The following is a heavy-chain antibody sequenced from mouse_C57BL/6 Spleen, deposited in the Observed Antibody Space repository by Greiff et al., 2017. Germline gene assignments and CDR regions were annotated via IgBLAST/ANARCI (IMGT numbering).Heavy chain of an antibody. J-gene: IGHJ1*03. D-gene: IGHD2-13*01. Sequence: VQLQQSGAELVRPGTSVKVSCKASGYAFTNYLIEWVKQRPGQGLEWIGVINPGSGGTNSNEKFKGKATLTAAKSSSPAYMQLSSLTSEDSAVYFCARGDQYFDVWGTGTTVTVSS. CDR1: GYAFTNYL. V-gene: IGHV1-54*01. CDR2: INPGSGGT. CDR3: ARGDQYFDV.